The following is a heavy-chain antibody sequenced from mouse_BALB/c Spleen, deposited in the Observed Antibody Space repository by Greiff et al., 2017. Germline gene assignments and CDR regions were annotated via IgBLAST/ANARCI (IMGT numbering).Heavy chain of an antibody. CDR1: GFSLTSYG. J-gene: IGHJ4*01. D-gene: IGHD2-10*02. Sequence: QVQLQQSGPGLVQPSQSLSITCTVSGFSLTSYGVHWVRQSPGKGLEWLGVIWSGGSTDYNAAFISRLSISKDNSKSQVFFKMNSLQANDTAIYYCARGGYGNPYAMDYWGQGTSVTVSS. V-gene: IGHV2-2*02. CDR3: ARGGYGNPYAMDY. CDR2: IWSGGST.